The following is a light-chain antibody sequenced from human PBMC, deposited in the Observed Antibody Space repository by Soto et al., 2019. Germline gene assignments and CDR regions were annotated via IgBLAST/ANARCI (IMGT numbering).Light chain of an antibody. V-gene: IGLV2-14*03. CDR2: DVW. CDR1: GSDIGGYNY. CDR3: SSYTADMTYV. Sequence: QSVLTQPASVSGSPGQSITIYCIGTGSDIGGYNYVSWYQQHPGKAPTLMIYDVWARPLGVSHRFSGSKSGNTASLTISGLQGDDEADYYCSSYTADMTYVFGTGTKVNVL. J-gene: IGLJ1*01.